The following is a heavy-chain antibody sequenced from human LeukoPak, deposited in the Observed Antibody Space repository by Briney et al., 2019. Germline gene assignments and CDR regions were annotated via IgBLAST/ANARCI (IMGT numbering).Heavy chain of an antibody. D-gene: IGHD3-22*01. CDR1: GFTFTIYG. CDR3: ARDVRYRDSSGYSAFYY. Sequence: GGSLRLSCAASGFTFTIYGMNWLRQAPGKGLEWVSYLSGRSDSIYYAESVKGRFTISRDNARNSLYLQMNSLRDEDTAVYYCARDVRYRDSSGYSAFYYWGQGTLVSV. CDR2: LSGRSDSI. V-gene: IGHV3-48*02. J-gene: IGHJ4*02.